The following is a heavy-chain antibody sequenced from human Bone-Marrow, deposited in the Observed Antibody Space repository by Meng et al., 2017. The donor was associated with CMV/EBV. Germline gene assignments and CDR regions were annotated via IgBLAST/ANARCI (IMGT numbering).Heavy chain of an antibody. CDR2: INPNSGGT. D-gene: IGHD6-19*01. Sequence: ASVKVSCKASGYTFTGYYMHWVRQAPGQGLEWMGWINPNSGGTNYAQKFQGRVTMTRDTSISTAYMGLSRLRSDDTAVYYCARRLVREYYFDYWGQGTLVTVSS. V-gene: IGHV1-2*02. CDR3: ARRLVREYYFDY. J-gene: IGHJ4*02. CDR1: GYTFTGYY.